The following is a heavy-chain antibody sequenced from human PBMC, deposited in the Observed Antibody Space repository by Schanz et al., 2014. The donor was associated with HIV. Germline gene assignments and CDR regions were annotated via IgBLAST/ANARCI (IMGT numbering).Heavy chain of an antibody. V-gene: IGHV3-7*01. J-gene: IGHJ4*02. Sequence: EVQLVESGGGLVQPGGSLRLSCVASGVTFSNYWMTWVRHVSGKGLEWVANIKQDGTEMYYVDSVKGRFTISRDNAKNSLYLQMSSLRVEDTAVYYCTREGNYYGGSVPGHWGQGTLVIVSS. D-gene: IGHD2-21*01. CDR1: GVTFSNYW. CDR2: IKQDGTEM. CDR3: TREGNYYGGSVPGH.